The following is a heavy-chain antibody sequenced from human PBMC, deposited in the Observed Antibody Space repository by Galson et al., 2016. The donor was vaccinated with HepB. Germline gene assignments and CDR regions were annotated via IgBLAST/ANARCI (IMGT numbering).Heavy chain of an antibody. J-gene: IGHJ6*02. Sequence: PALVTPTQTLTLPCTFSGFSLSTSGVGVGWIRQPPGKALEWLALIYWDDDKRYSPSLKSRLTITNDTSKNQVVLTMTNMAPVDTGTYYCAHRSLHYFAMDVWGQGTTVTVSS. D-gene: IGHD5/OR15-5a*01. CDR1: GFSLSTSGVG. V-gene: IGHV2-5*02. CDR3: AHRSLHYFAMDV. CDR2: IYWDDDK.